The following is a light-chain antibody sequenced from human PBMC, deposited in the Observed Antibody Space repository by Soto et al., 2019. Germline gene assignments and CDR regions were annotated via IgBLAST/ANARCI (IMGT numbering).Light chain of an antibody. V-gene: IGKV4-1*01. J-gene: IGKJ1*01. CDR1: QSVLYSSNNKNY. CDR2: WAS. Sequence: DIVMTQSPDSLAVSLGERPTINCKSSQSVLYSSNNKNYLAWYQQKPGQPPKLLIYWASTRESGVPDRFSGSGSGTDFTLTISSLQAEDVAVYYCQQYYSTPWTCGRGTKVEIK. CDR3: QQYYSTPWT.